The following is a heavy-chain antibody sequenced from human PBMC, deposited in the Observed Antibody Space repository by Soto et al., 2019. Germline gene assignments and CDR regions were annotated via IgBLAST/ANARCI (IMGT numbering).Heavy chain of an antibody. V-gene: IGHV1-3*01. CDR1: GYTFTSYA. CDR3: AGVAAAYYFDY. Sequence: QVQLVQSGAEVKKPGASVKVSCKASGYTFTSYAMHWVRQAPGQRLEWMGWINAGNGNTKYSQKFQGRVTITRDTAASTAYRELSSLRSEDTAVYYCAGVAAAYYFDYWGQGTLVTVSS. J-gene: IGHJ4*02. CDR2: INAGNGNT. D-gene: IGHD6-13*01.